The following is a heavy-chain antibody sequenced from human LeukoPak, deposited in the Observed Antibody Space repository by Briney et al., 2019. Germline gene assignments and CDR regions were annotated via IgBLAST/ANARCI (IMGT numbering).Heavy chain of an antibody. CDR3: ASPLGDSVFY. D-gene: IGHD4-17*01. V-gene: IGHV3-23*01. CDR2: ISGSGGST. CDR1: GFTFSSYA. J-gene: IGHJ4*02. Sequence: PGGSLRLSCAASGFTFSSYAMSWVRQAPGKGLEWVSAISGSGGSTYYADSVKGRFTISRDNSKNTLYLQMNSLRVEDTAVYYCASPLGDSVFYWGQGTLVTVSS.